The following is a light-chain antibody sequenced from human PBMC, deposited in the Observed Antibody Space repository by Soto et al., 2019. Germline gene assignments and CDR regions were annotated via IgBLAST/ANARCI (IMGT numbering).Light chain of an antibody. J-gene: IGKJ1*01. Sequence: DLQMTQSPSSLSASVGDRVTITCRASQSISSYLNWYQQKPGKAPKLLIYAASSLQSGVPSRFSGSGSGTDFTLTISSLPPEDFATYYCQQSYSTPWTFGQGTKVEIK. CDR1: QSISSY. V-gene: IGKV1-39*01. CDR2: AAS. CDR3: QQSYSTPWT.